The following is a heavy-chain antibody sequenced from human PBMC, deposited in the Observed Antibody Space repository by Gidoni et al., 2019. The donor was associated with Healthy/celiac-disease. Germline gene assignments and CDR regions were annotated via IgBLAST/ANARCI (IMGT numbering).Heavy chain of an antibody. CDR2: IYYSGST. CDR1: GGSISSYY. V-gene: IGHV4-59*01. CDR3: ARDLSYYDSSGYYDSDWYFDL. D-gene: IGHD3-22*01. Sequence: QVQLQESGPGLVKPSETLSLTCTVSGGSISSYYWSWNRQPPGKGLEWIGYIYYSGSTNYNPSLKSRVTISVDTSKNQFSLKLSSVTAADTAVYYCARDLSYYDSSGYYDSDWYFDLWGRGTLVTVSS. J-gene: IGHJ2*01.